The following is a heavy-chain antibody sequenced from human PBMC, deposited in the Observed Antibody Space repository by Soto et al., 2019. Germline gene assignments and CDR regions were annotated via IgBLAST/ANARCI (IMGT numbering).Heavy chain of an antibody. V-gene: IGHV4-61*01. J-gene: IGHJ4*02. CDR2: IYYSGST. Sequence: SETLSLTCTVSGGSVSSGSYYWSWIRQPPGKGLEWIGYIYYSGSTNYNPSLKSRVTISVDTSKNQFSLKLSSVTAADTAVYYCARDFVGATDYWGQGTLVTVSS. D-gene: IGHD1-26*01. CDR1: GGSVSSGSYY. CDR3: ARDFVGATDY.